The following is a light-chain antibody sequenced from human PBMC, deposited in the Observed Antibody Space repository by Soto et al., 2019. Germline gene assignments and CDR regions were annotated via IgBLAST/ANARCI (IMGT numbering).Light chain of an antibody. CDR3: QQSFSAPWT. CDR2: AAS. CDR1: QSISSY. Sequence: SASVGDRVTITCRASQSISSYLNWYQQKPGKVPKLLIYAASSLQGGVPSRFSGSGSGTDFTLTISSLQPEDFATYYCQQSFSAPWTFGQGTKVDIK. V-gene: IGKV1-39*01. J-gene: IGKJ1*01.